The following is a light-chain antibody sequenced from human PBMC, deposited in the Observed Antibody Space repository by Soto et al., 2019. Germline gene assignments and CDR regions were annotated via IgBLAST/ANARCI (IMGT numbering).Light chain of an antibody. J-gene: IGKJ4*01. CDR2: DAS. V-gene: IGKV1-33*01. CDR1: QAISNY. CDR3: QQYDNLPLT. Sequence: DIQMTHSPSALSASVGDRVTITCHASQAISNYLNWYQQKPGKAPDLLIYDASNSERGVPSRSSGSGFGTDFSFTISSLQPEDIATYYCQQYDNLPLTFGGGTKVDIK.